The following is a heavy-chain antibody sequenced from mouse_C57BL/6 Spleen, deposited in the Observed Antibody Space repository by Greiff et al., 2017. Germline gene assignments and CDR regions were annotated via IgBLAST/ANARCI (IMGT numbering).Heavy chain of an antibody. CDR2: ISGGGGNT. J-gene: IGHJ3*01. CDR3: ARQSPYAY. Sequence: EVKLEESGGGLVKPGGSLKLSCAASGFTFSSYTMSWVRQTPEKRLEWVATISGGGGNTYYPDSVKGRFTISRDNAKNTLYLQMSSLRSEDTALYYCARQSPYAYWGQGTLVTVSA. V-gene: IGHV5-9*01. CDR1: GFTFSSYT.